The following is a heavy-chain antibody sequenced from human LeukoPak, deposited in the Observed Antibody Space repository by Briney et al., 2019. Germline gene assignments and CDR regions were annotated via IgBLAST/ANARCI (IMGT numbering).Heavy chain of an antibody. D-gene: IGHD1-26*01. CDR2: ISAYNGNT. V-gene: IGHV1-18*01. J-gene: IGHJ3*02. CDR3: ARDLEWEQHNAFDI. CDR1: GYTFSSYG. Sequence: ASVRVSCKASGYTFSSYGISWVRQAPGQGLEWMGWISAYNGNTNYAQKLQGRVTMTTDTSTSTAYMELRSLRSDDTAVYYCARDLEWEQHNAFDIWGQGTMVTVSS.